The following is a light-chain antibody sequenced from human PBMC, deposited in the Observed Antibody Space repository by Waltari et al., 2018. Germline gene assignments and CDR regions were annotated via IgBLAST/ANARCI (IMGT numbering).Light chain of an antibody. CDR2: GAS. CDR1: QSVSRTY. Sequence: EIVLTQSPGTLSLSPGERATLSCGASQSVSRTYLAWYQQKPGQAPRLIIYGASSRATGIPDRFSGSGSGTDFTLTISRLEPEDFAVYYCQQYGSSPLTFGGGTKVEIK. J-gene: IGKJ4*01. CDR3: QQYGSSPLT. V-gene: IGKV3-20*01.